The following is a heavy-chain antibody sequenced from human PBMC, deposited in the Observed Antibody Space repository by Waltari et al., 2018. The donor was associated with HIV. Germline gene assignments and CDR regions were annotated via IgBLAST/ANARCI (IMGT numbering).Heavy chain of an antibody. J-gene: IGHJ4*02. V-gene: IGHV3-48*02. CDR1: GFTFSSYG. CDR2: IGSTGRTT. CDR3: ARLQTWFDY. Sequence: EVQLVESGGGLVQPGGSLRLSCAASGFTFSSYGMNWVRQAPGKGLEWVAQIGSTGRTTQYADAVKGRFTISRDDAKNSLYLQANSLRDEDTGVYFCARLQTWFDYWGQGTLVAVSS.